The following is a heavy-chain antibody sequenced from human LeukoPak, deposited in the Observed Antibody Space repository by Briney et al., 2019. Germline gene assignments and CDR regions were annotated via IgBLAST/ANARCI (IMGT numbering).Heavy chain of an antibody. CDR3: VRVGGSWFSDY. V-gene: IGHV3-74*01. CDR1: GFTFSGYW. J-gene: IGHJ4*02. D-gene: IGHD6-13*01. Sequence: PGGSLRLSCAASGFTFSGYWMQWVRQAPGKGLVWVSRINGDGSGTSYADSVKGRFTISRDNAENTLYLQMNSLRADDTAVYYCVRVGGSWFSDYWGQGTLVTVSS. CDR2: INGDGSGT.